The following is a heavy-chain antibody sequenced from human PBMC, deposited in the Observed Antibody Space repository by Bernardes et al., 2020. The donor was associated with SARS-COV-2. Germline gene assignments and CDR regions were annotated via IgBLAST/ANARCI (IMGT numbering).Heavy chain of an antibody. Sequence: GSLRLSCAASGFTFSSYAMSWVRQAPGKGLEWVSAISGSGSSTYYADSVKGRFTISRDNSKNTLYLQMNSLRAEDTAVYYCATTPLGTLFDYWGQGTLVTVSS. CDR1: GFTFSSYA. V-gene: IGHV3-23*01. CDR3: ATTPLGTLFDY. CDR2: ISGSGSST. J-gene: IGHJ4*02. D-gene: IGHD3-16*01.